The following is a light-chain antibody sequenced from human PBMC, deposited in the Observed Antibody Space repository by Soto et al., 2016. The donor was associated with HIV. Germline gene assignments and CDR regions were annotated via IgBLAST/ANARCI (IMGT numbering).Light chain of an antibody. J-gene: IGLJ2*01. CDR1: NIGTKS. CDR2: DDS. Sequence: SYVLTQSPSVSVAPGKTARITCGGNNIGTKSVHWYQQRPGQAPVLVVYDDSDRPSGIPERFSGSNSGNTATLTISGTQTMDEADYYCQAWDSSTGVFGGGTELTVL. V-gene: IGLV3-21*01. CDR3: QAWDSSTGV.